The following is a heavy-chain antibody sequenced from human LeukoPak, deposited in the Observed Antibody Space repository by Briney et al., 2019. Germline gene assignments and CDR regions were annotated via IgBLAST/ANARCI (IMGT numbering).Heavy chain of an antibody. CDR2: VSPSGGRT. D-gene: IGHD5-18*01. J-gene: IGHJ4*02. CDR3: AREPYTATWDL. Sequence: GASVKVSCKPSNYAFTSHGFSWVRQAPGQGLEWVGWVSPSGGRTDYAQKSKGRVTMTTDTSPTTLYMELRSLTFDDTAVYYCAREPYTATWDLWGEGTLVTVSS. CDR1: NYAFTSHG. V-gene: IGHV1-18*01.